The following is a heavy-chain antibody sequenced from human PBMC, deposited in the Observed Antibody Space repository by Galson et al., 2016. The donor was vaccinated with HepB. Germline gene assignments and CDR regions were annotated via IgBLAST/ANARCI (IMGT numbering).Heavy chain of an antibody. Sequence: SLRLSCAASGFTLSSYGMHWVRQAPGKGLEWVAVIWYAGNNKYYADSVKGRFTISRDNSKNTLYLQMKSLRDEDTAFYYCAKDSRLRRFDYYYGIDVWGQRTTVTVSS. V-gene: IGHV3-33*06. CDR1: GFTLSSYG. D-gene: IGHD2/OR15-2a*01. CDR3: AKDSRLRRFDYYYGIDV. J-gene: IGHJ6*02. CDR2: IWYAGNNK.